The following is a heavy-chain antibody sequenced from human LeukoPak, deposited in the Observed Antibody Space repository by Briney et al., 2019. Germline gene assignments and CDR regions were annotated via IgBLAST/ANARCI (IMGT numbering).Heavy chain of an antibody. J-gene: IGHJ4*02. CDR1: GGSISSSTYY. CDR2: IYYSGST. D-gene: IGHD4-17*01. V-gene: IGHV4-39*01. Sequence: SETLSLTCTVSGGSISSSTYYWGWIRQPPGKGLEWIGNIYYSGSTFYNPSLKSRVTISVDTSKNQFSLKLSSVTAADTAVYYCARSHGDSDYYDYWGQGTLVTVSS. CDR3: ARSHGDSDYYDY.